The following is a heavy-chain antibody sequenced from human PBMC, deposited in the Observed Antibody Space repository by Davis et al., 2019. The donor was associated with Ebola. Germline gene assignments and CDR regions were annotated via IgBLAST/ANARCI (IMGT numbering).Heavy chain of an antibody. V-gene: IGHV4-31*03. Sequence: PSETLSLTCTVSGGSISRGGSYWSWVRQPPGLGLEWIGYIYYSGSTYYKPSLKSRVTISLDTSKNQFSLNLSSVTAADTAVYYCARDLRYDSSGSDYYFYMDVWGKGTTVTVSS. D-gene: IGHD3-22*01. CDR2: IYYSGST. CDR3: ARDLRYDSSGSDYYFYMDV. J-gene: IGHJ6*03. CDR1: GGSISRGGSY.